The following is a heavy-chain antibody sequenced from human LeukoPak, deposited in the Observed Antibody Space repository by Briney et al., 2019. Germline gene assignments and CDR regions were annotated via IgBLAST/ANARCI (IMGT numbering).Heavy chain of an antibody. D-gene: IGHD5-12*01. CDR2: ISGGGGTT. V-gene: IGHV3-23*01. CDR1: GFTFDDYA. CDR3: AKDREGLSSGYDLEYFDY. J-gene: IGHJ4*02. Sequence: PGGSLRLSCAASGFTFDDYAMNWVRQAPGKGLEWVSAISGGGGTTYYADSVKGRFTISRDNSKNTLFLQMNSLRAEDTAVYYCAKDREGLSSGYDLEYFDYWGQGTLVTVSS.